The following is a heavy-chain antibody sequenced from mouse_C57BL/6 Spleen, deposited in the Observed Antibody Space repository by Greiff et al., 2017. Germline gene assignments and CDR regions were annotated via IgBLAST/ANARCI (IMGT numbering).Heavy chain of an antibody. CDR3: TSPYSNYLAWFAY. J-gene: IGHJ3*01. CDR2: IDPETGGT. D-gene: IGHD2-5*01. V-gene: IGHV1-15*01. CDR1: GYTFTDYE. Sequence: QVQLQQSGAELVRPGASVTLSCKASGYTFTDYEMHWVKQTPVHGLEWIGAIDPETGGTAYNQKFKGKAILTADKSSSTAYMELRSLTSEDSAVYYCTSPYSNYLAWFAYWGQGTLVTVSA.